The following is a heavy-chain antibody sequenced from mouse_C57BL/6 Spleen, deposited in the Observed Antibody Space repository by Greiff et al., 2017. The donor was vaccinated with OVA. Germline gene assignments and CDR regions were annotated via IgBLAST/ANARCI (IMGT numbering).Heavy chain of an antibody. CDR2: IYPSDSET. J-gene: IGHJ4*01. Sequence: QVQLQQPGAELVRPGSSVKLSCKASGYTFPSSWMDWVKQRPGQGLEWIGNIYPSDSETHYNQKFKDKATLTVDKSSSTAYMQLSSLTSEDSAVYYCAREGGYYAMDYWGQGTSVTVSS. V-gene: IGHV1-61*01. CDR1: GYTFPSSW. CDR3: AREGGYYAMDY.